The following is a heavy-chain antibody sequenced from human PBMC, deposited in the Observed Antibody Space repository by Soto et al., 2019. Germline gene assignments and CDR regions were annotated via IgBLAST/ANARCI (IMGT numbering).Heavy chain of an antibody. CDR3: AQHVYCPFED. D-gene: IGHD1-20*01. J-gene: IGHJ4*02. V-gene: IGHV3-30*18. CDR1: GFPFSSYG. CDR2: ISYDGSNK. Sequence: WALTLSCAASGFPFSSYGMHWVRQAPGKGLEWVAVISYDGSNKYYADSVKGRFTISRDNSKNTLYLQMNSLRDEDTAVEYCAQHVYCPFEDWRQRTLVTVAS.